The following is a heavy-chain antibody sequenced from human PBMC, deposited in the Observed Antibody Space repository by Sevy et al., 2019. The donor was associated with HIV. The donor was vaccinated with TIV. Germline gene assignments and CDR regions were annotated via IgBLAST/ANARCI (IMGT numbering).Heavy chain of an antibody. J-gene: IGHJ4*02. D-gene: IGHD6-19*01. V-gene: IGHV3-23*01. CDR1: GFTFSSYA. CDR3: AKDSILVAGHFDY. CDR2: FTGSGTNT. Sequence: GGSLRLSCAASGFTFSSYAMSWVRQAPGKGLEWVSSFTGSGTNTFYADYVKGRFTISRDNSKNTLYLQMNSVRAEDTAVYYCAKDSILVAGHFDYWGQGTLVTVSS.